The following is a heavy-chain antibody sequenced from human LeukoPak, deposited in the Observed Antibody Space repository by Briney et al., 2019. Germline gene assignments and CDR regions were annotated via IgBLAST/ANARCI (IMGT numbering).Heavy chain of an antibody. V-gene: IGHV1-8*01. D-gene: IGHD7-27*01. Sequence: ASVKVSCKASGYTFTTYDINWVRQATGRGLEWLGWMNPNSGNTGYAQKFQGRVTMTRNISITTAYMELSNLGSEDTAVYYCARGLHNWGYAFDIWGQGTMVTVSS. J-gene: IGHJ3*02. CDR2: MNPNSGNT. CDR3: ARGLHNWGYAFDI. CDR1: GYTFTTYD.